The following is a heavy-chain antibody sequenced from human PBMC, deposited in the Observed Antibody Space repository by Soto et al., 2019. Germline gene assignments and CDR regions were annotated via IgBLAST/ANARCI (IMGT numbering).Heavy chain of an antibody. D-gene: IGHD4-17*01. CDR3: ARMERHYDDDAFDI. CDR2: IIPIFGTA. Sequence: SVKVSCKASGGTFSSYAISWVRQAPGQGLEWMGGIIPIFGTANYAQKFQGRVTITADESTSTAYMELSSLRSEDTAVYYCARMERHYDDDAFDIWGQGTMVPVSS. V-gene: IGHV1-69*13. CDR1: GGTFSSYA. J-gene: IGHJ3*02.